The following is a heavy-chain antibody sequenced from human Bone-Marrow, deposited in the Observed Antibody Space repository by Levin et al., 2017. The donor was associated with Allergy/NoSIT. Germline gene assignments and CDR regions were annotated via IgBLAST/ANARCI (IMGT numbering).Heavy chain of an antibody. CDR2: ISAYNGNT. J-gene: IGHJ3*02. Sequence: ASVKVSCKASGYTFTSYGISWVRQAPGQGLEWMGWISAYNGNTNYAQKLQGRVTMTTDTSTSTAYMELRSLRSDDTAVYYCARHTYYYDSSGYYYRYAFDIWGQGTMVTVSS. V-gene: IGHV1-18*01. D-gene: IGHD3-22*01. CDR1: GYTFTSYG. CDR3: ARHTYYYDSSGYYYRYAFDI.